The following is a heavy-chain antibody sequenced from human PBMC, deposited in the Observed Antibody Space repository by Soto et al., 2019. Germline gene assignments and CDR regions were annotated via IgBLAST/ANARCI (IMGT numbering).Heavy chain of an antibody. D-gene: IGHD6-19*01. V-gene: IGHV1-46*01. J-gene: IGHJ4*02. CDR3: ANTLAWSSGWYN. CDR2: INPSGGST. CDR1: GYTFTSYY. Sequence: QVQLVQSGAEVKKPWASVKVSCKASGYTFTSYYMHWVRQAPGQGLEWMGIINPSGGSTSYAQKFQGRVPMPRDTSTSTVYMELSSLRSEDTAVYYCANTLAWSSGWYNWGQGPLVTVSS.